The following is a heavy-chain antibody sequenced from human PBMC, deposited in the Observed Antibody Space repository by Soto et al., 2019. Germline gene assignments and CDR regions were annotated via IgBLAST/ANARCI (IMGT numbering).Heavy chain of an antibody. CDR2: INPNSGGT. D-gene: IGHD3-10*01. CDR3: ARDLTRGSGCYYKNKDYYYYYGMDV. CDR1: GYTFTGYY. Sequence: ASVKVSCKASGYTFTGYYMHWVRQAPGQGLEWMGWINPNSGGTNYAQKFQGRVTMTRDTSISTAYMELSRLRSDDTAVYYCARDLTRGSGCYYKNKDYYYYYGMDVWGQGTTVTVSS. V-gene: IGHV1-2*02. J-gene: IGHJ6*02.